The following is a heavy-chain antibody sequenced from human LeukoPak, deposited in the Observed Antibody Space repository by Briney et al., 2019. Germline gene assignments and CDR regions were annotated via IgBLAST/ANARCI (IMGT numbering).Heavy chain of an antibody. J-gene: IGHJ5*02. V-gene: IGHV3-20*04. CDR3: ARGYTGIVGATTKFDP. CDR1: GFTFDDYG. CDR2: INWNGGST. Sequence: GGSLRLSCAASGFTFDDYGMSWVRHAPGKGLEWDSGINWNGGSTGYADSVKGRFTISRDNAKNSLYLQMNSLRAEDTALYYCARGYTGIVGATTKFDPWGQGTLVTVSS. D-gene: IGHD1-26*01.